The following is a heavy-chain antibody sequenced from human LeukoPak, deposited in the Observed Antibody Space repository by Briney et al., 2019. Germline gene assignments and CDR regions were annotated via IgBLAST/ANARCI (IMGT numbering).Heavy chain of an antibody. CDR1: GGSISSGGYY. CDR3: ARGRGSSWYYFDS. Sequence: SETLSLTCTVSGGSISSGGYYWSWIRQHPGKGLEWIGYIYYSGSTYYNPSLKSRVSISVDTSKNQFSLKLSSVTAADTAVYYCARGRGSSWYYFDSWGQGTLVTVSS. V-gene: IGHV4-31*03. D-gene: IGHD6-13*01. J-gene: IGHJ4*02. CDR2: IYYSGST.